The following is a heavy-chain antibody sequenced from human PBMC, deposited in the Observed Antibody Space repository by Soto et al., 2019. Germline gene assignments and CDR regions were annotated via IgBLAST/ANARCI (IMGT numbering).Heavy chain of an antibody. Sequence: SETLSLTCTVSGGSISGYYWSWIRQPPGKGLEWIGYMYNTGSTVYNPSFKSRVTISVDTSKNQFSLKLNSVTAADTAVYYCASMTPVTTWNAFDIWGQGTRVT. CDR3: ASMTPVTTWNAFDI. J-gene: IGHJ3*02. CDR1: GGSISGYY. V-gene: IGHV4-59*01. D-gene: IGHD4-17*01. CDR2: MYNTGST.